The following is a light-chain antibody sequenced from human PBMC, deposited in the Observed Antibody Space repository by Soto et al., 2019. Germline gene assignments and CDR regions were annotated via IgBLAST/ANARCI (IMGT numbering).Light chain of an antibody. CDR3: QQRSNWPA. CDR1: QSVSSS. V-gene: IGKV3-11*01. J-gene: IGKJ4*01. Sequence: EIVLTQSPATLSLSPGERATLSCRASQSVSSSLAWYQQKPGQAPRLLIYDASNRATGIPARFSGSGSGTDFTLTISSLEPEDFAAYYCQQRSNWPAFGGGTKVEIK. CDR2: DAS.